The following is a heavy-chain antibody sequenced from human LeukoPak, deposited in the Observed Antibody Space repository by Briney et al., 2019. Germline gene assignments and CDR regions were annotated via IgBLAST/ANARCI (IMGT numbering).Heavy chain of an antibody. CDR3: ARHEGYCSSTSCYPDY. J-gene: IGHJ4*02. CDR1: GYSFTSYW. V-gene: IGHV5-51*01. D-gene: IGHD2-2*01. Sequence: GESLQISCKGSGYSFTSYWIGWVRQMPGKGLEWMGIIYPGDSDTRYSPSFQGQVTISADKSISTAYLQWSSLKASDTAMYYCARHEGYCSSTSCYPDYWGQGTLVTVSS. CDR2: IYPGDSDT.